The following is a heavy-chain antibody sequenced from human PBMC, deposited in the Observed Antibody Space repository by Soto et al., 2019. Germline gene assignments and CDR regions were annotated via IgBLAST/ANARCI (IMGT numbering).Heavy chain of an antibody. CDR1: GGSFSGYY. V-gene: IGHV4-34*01. CDR3: ARGYYDFWSGYSNWFDP. Sequence: PSETLSLTCAVYGGSFSGYYWSWIRQPPGKGLEWIGETNHSGSTNYNPSLKSRVTISVDTSKNQFSLKLSSVTAADTAVYYCARGYYDFWSGYSNWFDPWGQGTLVTVSS. J-gene: IGHJ5*02. D-gene: IGHD3-3*01. CDR2: TNHSGST.